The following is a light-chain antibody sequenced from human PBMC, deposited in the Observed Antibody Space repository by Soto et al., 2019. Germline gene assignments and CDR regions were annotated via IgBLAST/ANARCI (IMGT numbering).Light chain of an antibody. CDR1: QSVSSSY. CDR2: GAS. J-gene: IGKJ3*01. Sequence: EIVLTQSPGTLSLSPGERATLSCRASQSVSSSYLAWYQQKPGQAPRLLINGASSRATGIPDRFSGSGSGTDFALTISRLEPEDFAVYYCHQYGSSPGAFGPGTKVEIK. V-gene: IGKV3-20*01. CDR3: HQYGSSPGA.